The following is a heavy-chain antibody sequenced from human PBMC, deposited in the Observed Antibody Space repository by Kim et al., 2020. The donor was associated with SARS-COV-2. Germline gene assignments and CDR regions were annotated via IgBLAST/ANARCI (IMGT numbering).Heavy chain of an antibody. D-gene: IGHD3-10*01. CDR3: ARDLVSWTYGSGRRHWFDP. CDR2: IYYSGST. J-gene: IGHJ5*02. V-gene: IGHV4-31*03. Sequence: SETLSLTCTVSGGSISSGGYYWSWIRQHPGKGLEWIGYIYYSGSTYYNPSLKSRVTISVDTSKNQFSLKLSSVTAADTAVYYCARDLVSWTYGSGRRHWFDPWGQGTLVTVSS. CDR1: GGSISSGGYY.